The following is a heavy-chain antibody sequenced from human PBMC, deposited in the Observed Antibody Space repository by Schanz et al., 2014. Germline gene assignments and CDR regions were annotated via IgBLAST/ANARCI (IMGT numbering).Heavy chain of an antibody. CDR1: GFTFSTHA. Sequence: EMQLLESGGGLIQPGGSLRLSCAASGFTFSTHAMSWVRQAPGKGLEWVSALSEGGGGTHYADSVRGRFTISSDSSKTTLYLQMSSLRADDTAVYYCAKAADWPVTRFDPWGQGTLVTVSS. CDR3: AKAADWPVTRFDP. J-gene: IGHJ5*02. V-gene: IGHV3-23*01. CDR2: LSEGGGGT. D-gene: IGHD3-9*01.